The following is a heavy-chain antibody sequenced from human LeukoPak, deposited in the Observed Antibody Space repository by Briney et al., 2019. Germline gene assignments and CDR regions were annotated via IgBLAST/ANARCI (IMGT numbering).Heavy chain of an antibody. Sequence: PSETLSLTCTVSGYSISTGYYWSWIRQPPGKGLEWIGNIYNSGNTNYNPSLKSRVTISIDTSKNQFSLKVISVTAADTAIYYCARESGSYLWRSWLNPWGQGTLVTVSS. CDR1: GYSISTGYY. J-gene: IGHJ5*02. CDR2: IYNSGNT. CDR3: ARESGSYLWRSWLNP. V-gene: IGHV4-38-2*02. D-gene: IGHD3-16*01.